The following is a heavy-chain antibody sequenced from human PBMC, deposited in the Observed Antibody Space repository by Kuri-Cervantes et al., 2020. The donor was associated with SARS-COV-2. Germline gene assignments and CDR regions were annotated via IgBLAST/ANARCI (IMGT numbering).Heavy chain of an antibody. CDR2: IYYSGST. D-gene: IGHD6-19*01. Sequence: GSLRLSCTVSGGSISSYYWSWIRQPPGKGLEWIGYIYYSGSTYYNPSLKSRVTISVDTSKNQFSLKLSSVTAADTAVYYCASQTPGGYSSGWYLTGGMDVWGQGTTVTVSS. CDR1: GGSISSYY. J-gene: IGHJ6*02. V-gene: IGHV4-59*08. CDR3: ASQTPGGYSSGWYLTGGMDV.